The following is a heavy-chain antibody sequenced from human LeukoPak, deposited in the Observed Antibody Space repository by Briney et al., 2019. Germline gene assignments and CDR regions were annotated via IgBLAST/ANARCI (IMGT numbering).Heavy chain of an antibody. CDR2: IYHSGST. Sequence: SETLSLTCTVSGYSISSGYYWGWIRQPPGKGLEWIGSIYHSGSTYYNPSLKSRVTISVDTSKNQFSLKLSSVTAADTAVYYCARAERMGIAAVFFDYWGQGTLVTVSS. J-gene: IGHJ4*02. CDR1: GYSISSGYY. D-gene: IGHD6-13*01. V-gene: IGHV4-38-2*02. CDR3: ARAERMGIAAVFFDY.